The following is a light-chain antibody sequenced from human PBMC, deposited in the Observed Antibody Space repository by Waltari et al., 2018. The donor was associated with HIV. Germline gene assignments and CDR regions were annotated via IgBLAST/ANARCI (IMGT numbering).Light chain of an antibody. J-gene: IGKJ1*01. Sequence: DIQMTQSPSTLSASVGARVTITCRASQRISDWLAWVQQKPGKAPKLLIYEASNLQSGVPSRCSGRGSGTEFTLTISSLKPDDFATYDCQQYDTDPWTFGQGTEVEIK. CDR2: EAS. CDR3: QQYDTDPWT. V-gene: IGKV1-5*03. CDR1: QRISDW.